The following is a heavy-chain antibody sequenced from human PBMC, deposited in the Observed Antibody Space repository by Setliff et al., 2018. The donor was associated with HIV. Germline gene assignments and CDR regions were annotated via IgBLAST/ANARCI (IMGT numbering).Heavy chain of an antibody. CDR3: ARVGQWLSFDY. Sequence: GGSLRLSCAASGFTFDSHWMDWVRQAPGKGLEWVANIKPDGSDKIYADSVKGRFAISRDNAKNSLYLQMNSLRVEDTAVYYCARVGQWLSFDYWGQGALVTVSS. V-gene: IGHV3-7*01. D-gene: IGHD6-19*01. CDR2: IKPDGSDK. CDR1: GFTFDSHW. J-gene: IGHJ4*02.